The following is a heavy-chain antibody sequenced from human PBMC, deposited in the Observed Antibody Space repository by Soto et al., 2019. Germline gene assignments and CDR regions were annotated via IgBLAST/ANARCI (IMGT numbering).Heavy chain of an antibody. CDR3: ARNYYGSGSYYGGWFDP. J-gene: IGHJ5*02. D-gene: IGHD3-10*01. V-gene: IGHV4-61*01. Sequence: QVQLQESGPGLVKPSETLSLTCTVSGGSASSGSYYWSWIRQPPGKGLEWIGYIYYSGSTNYNPSLKSRVTISVDTSKNQFTLKLSSVTAADTAVYYCARNYYGSGSYYGGWFDPWGQGTLVTVSS. CDR2: IYYSGST. CDR1: GGSASSGSYY.